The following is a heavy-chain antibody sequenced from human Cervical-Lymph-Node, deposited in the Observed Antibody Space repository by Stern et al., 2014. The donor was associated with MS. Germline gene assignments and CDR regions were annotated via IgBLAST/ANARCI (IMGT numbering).Heavy chain of an antibody. Sequence: QVQLVQSGAEVKKPGSSVKVSCKTSGGTFSNYAISWVRQAPGQGLEWMGGITPIFDATNYAQKFQGRITITADESTRTAYMELSSLRSDDTAMCYCARGDSEAPIYYFDYWGQGTLVTVSS. D-gene: IGHD2-21*01. V-gene: IGHV1-69*01. CDR1: GGTFSNYA. CDR2: ITPIFDAT. CDR3: ARGDSEAPIYYFDY. J-gene: IGHJ4*02.